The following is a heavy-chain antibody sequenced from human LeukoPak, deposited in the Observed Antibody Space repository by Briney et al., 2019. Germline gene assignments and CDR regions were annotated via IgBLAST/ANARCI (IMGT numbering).Heavy chain of an antibody. CDR2: IYPGDSET. Sequence: GESLKISCKASGYKFTNYWIGWVSQMPGKGLEWMTIIYPGDSETRYSPSFQGQVTISAAKSIDTIYLQWNSLKASDTAMYYCARALRTGQGDYVPVLWGQGTLVTVSS. CDR3: ARALRTGQGDYVPVL. J-gene: IGHJ4*02. V-gene: IGHV5-51*01. D-gene: IGHD3-10*02. CDR1: GYKFTNYW.